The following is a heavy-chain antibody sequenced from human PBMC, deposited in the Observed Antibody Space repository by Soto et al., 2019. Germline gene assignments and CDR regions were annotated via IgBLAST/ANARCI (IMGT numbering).Heavy chain of an antibody. Sequence: QVQLVQSGAEVKKPGSSVKVSCKASGGTFSSYAISWVRQAPGQGLEWMGGIIPIFGTANYAQKFQGRVTITADESTSTAYMELSSLRSEDTAVYYCARDTPSDTAMSPPYYYYGMDVWGQGTTVTVSS. J-gene: IGHJ6*02. D-gene: IGHD5-18*01. V-gene: IGHV1-69*01. CDR3: ARDTPSDTAMSPPYYYYGMDV. CDR2: IIPIFGTA. CDR1: GGTFSSYA.